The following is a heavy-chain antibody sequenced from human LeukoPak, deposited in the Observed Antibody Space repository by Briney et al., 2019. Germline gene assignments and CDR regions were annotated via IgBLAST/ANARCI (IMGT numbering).Heavy chain of an antibody. V-gene: IGHV3-73*01. D-gene: IGHD1-26*01. Sequence: GGSLKLSCAASGFTFSGSAIHWVRQSSGKGLEWVGQIDKKDKGYATATAYAASVKGRFTISRDDSINTAYLQMKSLKTEDTALYYCTRDSGTYNRFDPWGQGTLVTVSS. CDR1: GFTFSGSA. CDR2: IDKKDKGYATAT. CDR3: TRDSGTYNRFDP. J-gene: IGHJ5*02.